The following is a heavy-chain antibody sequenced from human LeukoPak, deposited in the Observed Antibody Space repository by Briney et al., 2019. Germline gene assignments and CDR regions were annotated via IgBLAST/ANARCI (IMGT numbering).Heavy chain of an antibody. J-gene: IGHJ6*02. D-gene: IGHD6-19*01. CDR3: ANRLEQWLVGGYYGMDV. Sequence: GGSLRLSCAASGFTFSSDAMSWVRQAPGKGLEWVSAISGSGGSAYYADSVKGRFTISRDNSKNTLYLQMNSLRAEDTAVYYCANRLEQWLVGGYYGMDVWGQGTTVTVSS. CDR1: GFTFSSDA. CDR2: ISGSGGSA. V-gene: IGHV3-23*01.